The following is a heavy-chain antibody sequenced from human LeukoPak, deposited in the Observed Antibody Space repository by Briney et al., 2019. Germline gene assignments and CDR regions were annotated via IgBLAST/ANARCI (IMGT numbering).Heavy chain of an antibody. CDR2: ISGDGDII. CDR3: AKYAITSRSWFDP. Sequence: GGSLRLSCAASGFTVSSNYMSWVRQAPGKGLEWVSTISGDGDIIYYADSVKGRFTISRDNSKNTLNLQMNSLRAEDTAIYYCAKYAITSRSWFDPWGQGTLVTVSS. CDR1: GFTVSSNY. D-gene: IGHD2-8*01. J-gene: IGHJ5*02. V-gene: IGHV3-23*01.